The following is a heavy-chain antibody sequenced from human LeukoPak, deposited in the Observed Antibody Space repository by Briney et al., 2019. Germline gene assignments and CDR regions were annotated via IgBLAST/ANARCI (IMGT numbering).Heavy chain of an antibody. Sequence: SETLSLTCAVYGGSFSGYYWNWLRQPPGKGLEWIGEINHSGSTNYNPSLKSRVTISVDTSKNQFSLKLSSVTAADTAVYYCARARSGKWGFDYWGQGTLVTVSS. V-gene: IGHV4-34*01. J-gene: IGHJ4*02. CDR1: GGSFSGYY. CDR2: INHSGST. CDR3: ARARSGKWGFDY. D-gene: IGHD1-26*01.